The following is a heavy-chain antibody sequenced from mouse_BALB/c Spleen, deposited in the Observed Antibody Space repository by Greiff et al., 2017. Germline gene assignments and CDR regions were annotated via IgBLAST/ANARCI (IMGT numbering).Heavy chain of an antibody. J-gene: IGHJ4*01. V-gene: IGHV1-7*01. CDR2: INPSTGYT. Sequence: QVQLQQSGAELAKPGASVKMSCKASGYTFTSYWMHWVKQRPGQGLEWIGYINPSTGYTEYNQKFKDKATLTADKSSSTAYMQLSSLTSEDSAVYYCARPYYYGSSYYAMDYWGQGTSVTVSS. D-gene: IGHD1-1*01. CDR1: GYTFTSYW. CDR3: ARPYYYGSSYYAMDY.